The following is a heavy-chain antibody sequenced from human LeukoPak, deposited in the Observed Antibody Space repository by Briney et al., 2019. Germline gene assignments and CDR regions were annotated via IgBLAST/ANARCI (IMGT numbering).Heavy chain of an antibody. V-gene: IGHV1-2*02. CDR3: ARDGVLGFDY. CDR1: GYTFIGYY. D-gene: IGHD4/OR15-4a*01. Sequence: ASVKVSCKTSGYTFIGYYIHWVRQAPGQGLEWMGCINPNSDVTNFPQKFQRRVTITRDTSISTAYMELSRLRSDDTPVYYCARDGVLGFDYWGQGTLVTVSS. J-gene: IGHJ4*02. CDR2: INPNSDVT.